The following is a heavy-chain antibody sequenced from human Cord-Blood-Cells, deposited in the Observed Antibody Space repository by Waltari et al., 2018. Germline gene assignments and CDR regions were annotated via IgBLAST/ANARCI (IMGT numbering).Heavy chain of an antibody. J-gene: IGHJ4*02. CDR1: GFTLSSYA. V-gene: IGHV3-23*01. Sequence: EVQLLESGGGLVQPGGSLRLSCAASGFTLSSYAMSWVRPAPGKGLGWVSAISGSGGSTYYADSVKGRFTISRDNSKNTLYLQMNSLRAEDTAVYYCAKDRDSGSYYYFDYWGQGTLVTVSS. D-gene: IGHD1-26*01. CDR2: ISGSGGST. CDR3: AKDRDSGSYYYFDY.